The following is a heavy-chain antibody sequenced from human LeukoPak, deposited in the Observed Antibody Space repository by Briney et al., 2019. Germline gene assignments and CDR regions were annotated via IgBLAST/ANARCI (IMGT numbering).Heavy chain of an antibody. CDR3: AKWDDYGGNTVFDY. D-gene: IGHD4-23*01. CDR1: GFTFSSYA. CDR2: ISGSGGST. V-gene: IGHV3-23*01. J-gene: IGHJ4*02. Sequence: GGSLRLSCAASGFTFSSYAMSWVRQAPGKGLEWVSAISGSGGSTYYADSVKGRFTITRDNSKNTLYLQINSLRAEDTAVYYCAKWDDYGGNTVFDYWGQGTLVTVSS.